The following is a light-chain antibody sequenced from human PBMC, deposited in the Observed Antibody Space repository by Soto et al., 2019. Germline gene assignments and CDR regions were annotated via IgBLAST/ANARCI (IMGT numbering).Light chain of an antibody. V-gene: IGKV3D-20*02. J-gene: IGKJ1*01. CDR3: QQRGNRPPWT. Sequence: EIVLTQSPGTLSLSPGERATLSCRASRSVSNNYLAWYQQKPGQAPRLLIYDASNRATGIPARFSGSGSGTDFTLTISSLEPEDVAVYYCQQRGNRPPWTFGQGTKVDI. CDR2: DAS. CDR1: RSVSNNY.